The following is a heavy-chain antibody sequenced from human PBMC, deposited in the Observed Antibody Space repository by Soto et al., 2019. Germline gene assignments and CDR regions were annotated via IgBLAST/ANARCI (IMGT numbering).Heavy chain of an antibody. Sequence: QVQLQESGPGLVKPSETLSLTCTVSGGSISSYYWSWIRQPPGKGLEWIGCFYYSGSTNYNPSLKSRVTISVDTSKKQXSLKLSSVTAADTAVYYCXRGGWKLFDYWGQGTLVTVSS. CDR3: XRGGWKLFDY. D-gene: IGHD6-19*01. V-gene: IGHV4-59*01. CDR2: FYYSGST. J-gene: IGHJ4*02. CDR1: GGSISSYY.